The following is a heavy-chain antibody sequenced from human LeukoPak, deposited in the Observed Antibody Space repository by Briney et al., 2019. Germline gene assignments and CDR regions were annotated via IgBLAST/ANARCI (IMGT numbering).Heavy chain of an antibody. CDR1: GFTFDDYA. V-gene: IGHV3-9*01. CDR3: ARGSLVDYGDY. CDR2: ISWNSGSI. Sequence: PGRSLRLSCAASGFTFDDYAMHWVRQAPGKGLEWVSGISWNSGSIVYADSVKGRFTISRDNAKNSLYLQMNSLRAEDTAVYYCARGSLVDYGDYWGQGTLVTVSS. J-gene: IGHJ4*02. D-gene: IGHD2-8*02.